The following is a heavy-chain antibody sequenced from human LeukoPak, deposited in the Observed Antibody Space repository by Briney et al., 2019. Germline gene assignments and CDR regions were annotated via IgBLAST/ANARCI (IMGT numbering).Heavy chain of an antibody. CDR2: IYTSGST. CDR1: GVSISSASYY. CDR3: ARDSGSYLRLFDY. D-gene: IGHD1-26*01. Sequence: TSQTLSLTCTVSGVSISSASYYWSWIRQPAGKGLEWIGRIYTSGSTNYDPSLKSRVTMSVDTSKNQFSLKLGSVAAADTAVYYCARDSGSYLRLFDYWGQGTLVTVSS. V-gene: IGHV4-61*02. J-gene: IGHJ4*02.